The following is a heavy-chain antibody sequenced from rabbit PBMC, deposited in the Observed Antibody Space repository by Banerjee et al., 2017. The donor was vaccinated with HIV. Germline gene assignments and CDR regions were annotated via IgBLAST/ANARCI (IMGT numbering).Heavy chain of an antibody. V-gene: IGHV1S45*01. CDR3: ARGGL. CDR2: IYAGSGRT. Sequence: QEQLVESGGGLVTPEGSLTLTCTASGLDFSGSYWICWVRQAPGKGLEWIACIYAGSGRTYYASWAKGRFTISKTSSTTVTLRLTSLTAADTATYFCARGGLWGPGTLVTVS. J-gene: IGHJ4*01. CDR1: GLDFSGSYW.